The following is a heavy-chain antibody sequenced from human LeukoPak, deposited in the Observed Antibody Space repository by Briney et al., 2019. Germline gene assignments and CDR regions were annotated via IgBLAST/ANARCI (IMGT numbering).Heavy chain of an antibody. J-gene: IGHJ4*02. CDR3: TTDEWELHFDY. Sequence: GGSLRLSCAASGFTFSNAWMSWVRQAPGKGLEWVGRIKSKTDGGTTDYAAPVKGRFTISRDDSKNTLYLQMNSLKNEDTAVYYCTTDEWELHFDYWGQGTLVTVSS. CDR1: GFTFSNAW. V-gene: IGHV3-15*01. D-gene: IGHD1-26*01. CDR2: IKSKTDGGTT.